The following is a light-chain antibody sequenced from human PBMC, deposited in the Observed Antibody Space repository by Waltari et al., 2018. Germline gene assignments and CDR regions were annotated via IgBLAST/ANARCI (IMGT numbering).Light chain of an antibody. Sequence: EIVLTQSPGNLSLSPGERATLSCRASQGVSSSYLAWYQQKPGQAPRLLIYGASSRATGIPDRFSGSGSGTDFSLTIRRLEPEDFAVYYCQLYGSSSRYIFGQGTKLEI. V-gene: IGKV3-20*01. J-gene: IGKJ2*01. CDR3: QLYGSSSRYI. CDR2: GAS. CDR1: QGVSSSY.